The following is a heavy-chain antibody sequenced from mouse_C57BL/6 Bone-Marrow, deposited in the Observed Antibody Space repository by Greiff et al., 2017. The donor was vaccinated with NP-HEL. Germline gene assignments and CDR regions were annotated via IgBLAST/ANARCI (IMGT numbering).Heavy chain of an antibody. V-gene: IGHV5-4*01. CDR2: ISDGGSYT. CDR3: AKDAMDY. Sequence: DVKLVESGGGLVKPGGSLKLSCAASGFTFSSYAMSWVRQTPEKRLEWVATISDGGSYTYYPDNVKGRFTISRDNAKNNLYLQMRHLKSEYTAMYYCAKDAMDYWGQGTSVTVSS. J-gene: IGHJ4*01. CDR1: GFTFSSYA.